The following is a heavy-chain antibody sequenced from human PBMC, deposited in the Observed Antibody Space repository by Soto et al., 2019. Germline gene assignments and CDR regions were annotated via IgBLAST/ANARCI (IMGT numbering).Heavy chain of an antibody. D-gene: IGHD3-22*01. J-gene: IGHJ1*01. CDR3: AKGYYYDSSGYYSGREYFQH. Sequence: GGSLRLSCAASGFPFSSYAMSWVRQAPGKGLEWVSTISGGGGSTSYADSVKGRFTISRDNSKNTLYVQMNSLRVEDTAVYYCAKGYYYDSSGYYSGREYFQHWGQGTQVTVSS. CDR1: GFPFSSYA. V-gene: IGHV3-23*01. CDR2: ISGGGGST.